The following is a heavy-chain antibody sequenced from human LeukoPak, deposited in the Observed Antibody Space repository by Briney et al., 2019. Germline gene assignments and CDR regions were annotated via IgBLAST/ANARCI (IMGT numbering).Heavy chain of an antibody. CDR3: ARDRAKSTYFDY. J-gene: IGHJ4*02. CDR2: IYYSGST. Sequence: SETLSLTCTVSGGSVSSGSYYWSWIRQPPGKGLEWIGYIYYSGSTNYNPSLKSRVTISVDTSKNQFSLKLSSVTAADTAVYYCARDRAKSTYFDYWGQGTLVTVSS. CDR1: GGSVSSGSYY. V-gene: IGHV4-61*01.